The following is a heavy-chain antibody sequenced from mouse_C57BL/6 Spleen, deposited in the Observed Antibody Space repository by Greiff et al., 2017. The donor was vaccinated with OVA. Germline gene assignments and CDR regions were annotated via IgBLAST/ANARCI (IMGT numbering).Heavy chain of an antibody. J-gene: IGHJ4*01. CDR2: INPSNGGT. V-gene: IGHV1-53*01. Sequence: QVQLQQPGPELVKPGASVKLSCKASGYTFTSYWMHWVKQRPGKGLEWIGNINPSNGGTNSNEKFKSKATLTVDKASSTAYMQLSSLTSEDSAVYNCARSVRSLYAMYYWGQGTSVTVSS. D-gene: IGHD3-2*02. CDR1: GYTFTSYW. CDR3: ARSVRSLYAMYY.